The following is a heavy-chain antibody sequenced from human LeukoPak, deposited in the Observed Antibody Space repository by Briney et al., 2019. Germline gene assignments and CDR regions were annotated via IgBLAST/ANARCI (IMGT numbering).Heavy chain of an antibody. CDR3: ARRIRRGWFDP. CDR1: GYTFTSYG. Sequence: WASVKVSCKASGYTFTSYGISWVRQAPGQGLEWMGWISAYNGNTNYAQKLQGRVTMTTDTSTSTAYMELSSLRSEDTAVYYCARRIRRGWFDPWGQGTLVTVSS. D-gene: IGHD3-10*01. V-gene: IGHV1-18*01. CDR2: ISAYNGNT. J-gene: IGHJ5*02.